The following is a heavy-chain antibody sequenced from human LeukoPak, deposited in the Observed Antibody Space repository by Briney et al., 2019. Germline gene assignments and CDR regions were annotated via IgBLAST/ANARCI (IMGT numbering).Heavy chain of an antibody. V-gene: IGHV3-73*01. CDR3: TTTKIVGGFDY. J-gene: IGHJ4*02. D-gene: IGHD3-22*01. Sequence: PGGSLRLSCAASGFTFSGSAMHWVRQASGKWLEWVGRIRSKANSYATAYAASVKGRFTISRDDSRNTAYLQMNSLKTEDTAEYYGTTTKIVGGFDYSGQGTLVTVSP. CDR1: GFTFSGSA. CDR2: IRSKANSYAT.